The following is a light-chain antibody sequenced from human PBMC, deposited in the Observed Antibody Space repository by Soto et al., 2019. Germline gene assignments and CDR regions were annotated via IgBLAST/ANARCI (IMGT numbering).Light chain of an antibody. CDR1: QSVLYSSHNKNY. Sequence: DIVMTQSPDSLAVSLGERATINCKSSQSVLYSSHNKNYLAWYQQKPGQPPKLLIYWASTRESGVPDRFSGSGSGTDVTLTIGSLQAEDVAVYYCQQYYTTPWTFGQWTKVAVK. CDR2: WAS. V-gene: IGKV4-1*01. J-gene: IGKJ1*01. CDR3: QQYYTTPWT.